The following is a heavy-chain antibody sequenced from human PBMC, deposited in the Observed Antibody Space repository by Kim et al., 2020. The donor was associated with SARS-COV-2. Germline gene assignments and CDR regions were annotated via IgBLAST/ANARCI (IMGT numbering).Heavy chain of an antibody. CDR3: ARDNCSGGSCYYWWFDP. D-gene: IGHD2-15*01. CDR1: GYTFTGYY. Sequence: ASVKVSCKASGYTFTGYYMHWVRQAPGQGLEWMGRINPNSGGTNYAQKFQGRVTMTRDTSISTAYMELSRLRSDDTAVYYCARDNCSGGSCYYWWFDPWGQGTLVTVSS. CDR2: INPNSGGT. V-gene: IGHV1-2*06. J-gene: IGHJ5*02.